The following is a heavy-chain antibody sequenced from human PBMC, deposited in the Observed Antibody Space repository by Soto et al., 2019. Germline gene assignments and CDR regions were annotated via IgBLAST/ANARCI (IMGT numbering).Heavy chain of an antibody. V-gene: IGHV4-31*03. CDR1: GGSISSGGYY. J-gene: IGHJ6*02. Sequence: QVQLQESGPGLVKPSQTLSLTCTVSGGSISSGGYYWSWIRQHPGKGLEWIGYIYYSGSTYYNPSLKSRVTISVYTSKNQFSLKLSSVTAADTAVYYCARGGLGYCSGGSCYSAELSRYYYGMDVWGQGTTVTVSS. D-gene: IGHD2-15*01. CDR3: ARGGLGYCSGGSCYSAELSRYYYGMDV. CDR2: IYYSGST.